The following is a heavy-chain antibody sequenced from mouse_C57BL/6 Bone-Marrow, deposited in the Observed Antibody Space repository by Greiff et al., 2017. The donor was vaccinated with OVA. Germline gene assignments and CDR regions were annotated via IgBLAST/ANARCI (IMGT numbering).Heavy chain of an antibody. J-gene: IGHJ2*01. D-gene: IGHD2-1*01. CDR2: IYPGDGDT. CDR1: GYAFSSSW. CDR3: AGDGKGY. V-gene: IGHV1-82*01. Sequence: VKLMESGPELVKPGASVKISCKASGYAFSSSWMNWVKQRPGKGLEWIGRIYPGDGDTNYNGKFKGKATLTADKSSSTAYMQLSSLTSEDSAVYFCAGDGKGYWGQGTTLTVSS.